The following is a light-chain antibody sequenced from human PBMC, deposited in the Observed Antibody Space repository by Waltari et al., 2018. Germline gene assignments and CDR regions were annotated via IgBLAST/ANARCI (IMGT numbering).Light chain of an antibody. V-gene: IGLV1-47*01. CDR3: AAFDDTLGGHYV. Sequence: QSVLTQSPSASATPGQTLSISCSGSHSNIGTNSVQWYQQVPGTAPKLLIHTNNQRPSGVPDRFSGSKSGTSASLAISGLRSEDEADYYCAAFDDTLGGHYVFGPGTKVTVL. CDR2: TNN. J-gene: IGLJ1*01. CDR1: HSNIGTNS.